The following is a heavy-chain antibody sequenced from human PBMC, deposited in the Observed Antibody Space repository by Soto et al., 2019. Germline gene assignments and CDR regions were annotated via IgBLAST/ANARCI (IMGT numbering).Heavy chain of an antibody. CDR1: DFSFTSHG. D-gene: IGHD2-2*01. Sequence: QIQLVQSGPEVKRPGASMKVSCKAYDFSFTSHGISWVRQAPGQGLEWMGWISLYNGNTNYAQQFQGRVTMTTDTSTSTAYMELRSLRSDDTAMYFCAIYHLELFRFDYWGQGTLVTVSS. V-gene: IGHV1-18*04. J-gene: IGHJ4*02. CDR3: AIYHLELFRFDY. CDR2: ISLYNGNT.